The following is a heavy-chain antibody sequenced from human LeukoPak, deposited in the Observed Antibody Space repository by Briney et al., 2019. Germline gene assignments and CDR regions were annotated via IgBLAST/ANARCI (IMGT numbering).Heavy chain of an antibody. V-gene: IGHV3-21*01. CDR2: ISSSSSYV. Sequence: GGSLRLSCAASGFTFSSYSMNWVRQAPGKGLEWVSSISSSSSYVFYADSVKGRFTISRDNAKNSLYPQMNSLRAEDTAVFYCARAPQGYCSGGSCYVDYWGQGTLVTVSS. D-gene: IGHD2-15*01. J-gene: IGHJ4*02. CDR1: GFTFSSYS. CDR3: ARAPQGYCSGGSCYVDY.